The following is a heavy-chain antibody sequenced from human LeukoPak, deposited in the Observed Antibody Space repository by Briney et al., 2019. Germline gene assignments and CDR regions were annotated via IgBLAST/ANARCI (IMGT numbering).Heavy chain of an antibody. V-gene: IGHV4-4*07. CDR3: ARDAYYYGSESYFFDY. CDR2: IHTSGST. D-gene: IGHD3-10*01. Sequence: PSETLSLTCTVSGVSISSYYWSWIRQPAGKGLEWIGRIHTSGSTKYNPSLKSRVTMSVDTSKNQFSLKLRSVTAADTAVYYCARDAYYYGSESYFFDYWGQGTLVTVSS. CDR1: GVSISSYY. J-gene: IGHJ4*02.